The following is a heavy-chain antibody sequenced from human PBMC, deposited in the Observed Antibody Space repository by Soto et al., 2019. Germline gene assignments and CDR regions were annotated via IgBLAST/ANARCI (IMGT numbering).Heavy chain of an antibody. CDR3: ARDRQVSNDFWSGYYYGMDV. Sequence: SETLSLTCTVSGGSISSGGYYWSWIRQHPGKGLEWIGYIYYSGSTYYNPSLKSRVTISVDTSKNQFSLKLSSVTAADTAVYYCARDRQVSNDFWSGYYYGMDVWGQGTTVTVSS. V-gene: IGHV4-31*03. CDR1: GGSISSGGYY. J-gene: IGHJ6*02. D-gene: IGHD3-3*01. CDR2: IYYSGST.